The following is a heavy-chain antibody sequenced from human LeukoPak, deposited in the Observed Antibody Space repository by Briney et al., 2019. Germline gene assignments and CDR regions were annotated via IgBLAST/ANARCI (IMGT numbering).Heavy chain of an antibody. Sequence: PGGSLRLSCAASGFTFSSYEMNWVRQAPGRGLEGVSYISSSSSTIYYAHSVKGRFTISRDNAKNSLYLQMNSLRAEDTAVYYCAELGITMIGGVWGKGTTVTISS. CDR2: ISSSSSTI. V-gene: IGHV3-48*03. D-gene: IGHD3-10*02. J-gene: IGHJ6*04. CDR3: AELGITMIGGV. CDR1: GFTFSSYE.